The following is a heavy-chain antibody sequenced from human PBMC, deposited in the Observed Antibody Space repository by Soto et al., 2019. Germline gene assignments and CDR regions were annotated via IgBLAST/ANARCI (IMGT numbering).Heavy chain of an antibody. CDR3: ARGGLYYYDYGMDV. J-gene: IGHJ6*02. CDR2: ISYDGSNK. V-gene: IGHV3-30-3*01. Sequence: QVQLVESGGGVVQPGRSLRLSCAASGFTFSSYAMHWVRQAPGKGLEWVAVISYDGSNKYYADSVKGRFTISRDNSKNTLYLQMNSLRAEDRAVYYCARGGLYYYDYGMDVWGQGTRVTVSS. CDR1: GFTFSSYA.